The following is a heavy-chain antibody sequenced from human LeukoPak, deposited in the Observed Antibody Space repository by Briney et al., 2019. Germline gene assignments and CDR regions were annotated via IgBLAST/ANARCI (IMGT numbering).Heavy chain of an antibody. D-gene: IGHD2-21*01. J-gene: IGHJ4*02. CDR1: GFTFSSYS. V-gene: IGHV3-48*04. CDR2: ISSSGSTI. Sequence: PGGSLRLSCAASGFTFSSYSMNWVRQAPGKGLEWVSYISSSGSTIYYADSVKGRFTISRDNAKNSLYLQMNSLRAEDTAVYYCARHMGSYYDYSGEGTLVTVSS. CDR3: ARHMGSYYDY.